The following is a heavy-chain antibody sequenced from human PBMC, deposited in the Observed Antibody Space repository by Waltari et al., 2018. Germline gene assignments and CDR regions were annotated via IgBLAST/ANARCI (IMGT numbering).Heavy chain of an antibody. CDR3: ARSKPLFDI. CDR2: IYHSGST. J-gene: IGHJ3*02. CDR1: GYSISSGYY. V-gene: IGHV4-38-2*02. Sequence: QVQLQESGPGLVKPSETLSLTCTVSGYSISSGYYWGWIRQPPGKGLEWIGSIYHSGSTYYNPALKSRVTISVDTSKNQFSLKLSSVTAADTAVYYCARSKPLFDIWGQGTMVTVSS.